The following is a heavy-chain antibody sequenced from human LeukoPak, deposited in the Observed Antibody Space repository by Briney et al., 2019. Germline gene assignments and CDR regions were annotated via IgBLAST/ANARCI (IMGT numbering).Heavy chain of an antibody. CDR3: TTTYYYDSSGYDWCFYL. J-gene: IGHJ2*01. CDR1: GFTFSNAW. D-gene: IGHD3-22*01. V-gene: IGHV3-15*01. Sequence: GGSLRLSCAASGFTFSNAWMSWVRQAPGKGLEWVGRIKSKTDGGTTDYAAPVKGRFTISRDDSKNTLYLQMNSLKTEDTAVYYCTTTYYYDSSGYDWCFYLWGRGTLVTVSS. CDR2: IKSKTDGGTT.